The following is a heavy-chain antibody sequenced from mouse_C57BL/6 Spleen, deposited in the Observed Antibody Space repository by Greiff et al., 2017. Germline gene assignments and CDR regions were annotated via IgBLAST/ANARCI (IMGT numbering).Heavy chain of an antibody. D-gene: IGHD1-1*01. Sequence: VQLKESGPELVKPGASVKMSCKASGYTFTDYNMHWVKQSHGKSLEWIGYINPNNGGTSYNQKFKGKATLTVNKSSSTAYMELRSLTSEDSAVXYCARWGSSYVDWFAYWGQGTLVTVSA. CDR2: INPNNGGT. CDR3: ARWGSSYVDWFAY. V-gene: IGHV1-22*01. CDR1: GYTFTDYN. J-gene: IGHJ3*01.